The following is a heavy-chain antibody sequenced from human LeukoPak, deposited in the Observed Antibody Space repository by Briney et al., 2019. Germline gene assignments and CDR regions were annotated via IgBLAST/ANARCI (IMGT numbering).Heavy chain of an antibody. CDR2: IKQDGSER. CDR1: GFTFSSYW. V-gene: IGHV3-7*01. D-gene: IGHD3-3*01. J-gene: IGHJ4*02. CDR3: ARGARVDFWSGRVPYYFDY. Sequence: GGSLRLSCAASGFTFSSYWMSWVRQAPGKGLEWVANIKQDGSERYYVDSVKGRFTISRDNAKNSLYLQMNSLRAEDTAVYYCARGARVDFWSGRVPYYFDYWGQGTLVTVSS.